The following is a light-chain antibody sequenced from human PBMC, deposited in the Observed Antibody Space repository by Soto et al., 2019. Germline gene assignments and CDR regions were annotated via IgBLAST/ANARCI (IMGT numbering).Light chain of an antibody. V-gene: IGKV3-15*01. CDR2: DVS. J-gene: IGKJ4*01. CDR3: QQFNIWPHMLS. Sequence: IVVTQSPATLSVSPGEGVTLSCRASQGVGSNLAWYQQRPGQAPRLLIYDVSTRATGIPDRFSGSGSGTEFTLTISSLQSEDFAVYYCQQFNIWPHMLSFGGGTKLEMK. CDR1: QGVGSN.